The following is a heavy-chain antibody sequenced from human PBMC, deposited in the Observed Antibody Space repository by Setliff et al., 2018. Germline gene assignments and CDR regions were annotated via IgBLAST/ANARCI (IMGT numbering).Heavy chain of an antibody. J-gene: IGHJ4*02. CDR2: IIATVGGV. CDR1: GGTFSENA. V-gene: IGHV1-69*13. D-gene: IGHD4-4*01. Sequence: SVKVSCKTSGGTFSENAMSWVRQAPGQGPEWMGGIIATVGGVSYAQKLQGRVTITADESTTTVYMELSRLTSEDTAMYYCARDPRDVYRRGGDCWGPGTLVTV. CDR3: ARDPRDVYRRGGDC.